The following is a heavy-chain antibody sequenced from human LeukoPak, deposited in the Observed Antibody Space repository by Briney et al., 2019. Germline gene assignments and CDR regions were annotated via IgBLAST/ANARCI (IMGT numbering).Heavy chain of an antibody. V-gene: IGHV3-66*01. CDR2: IYSGGST. CDR1: GFTVSSNC. Sequence: PGGSLRLSCAASGFTVSSNCMSWVRQAPGKGLEWVSVIYSGGSTYYADSVKGRFTISRDNSKNTLYLQMNSLRAEDTAVYYCARTPSAAFSDYWGQGTLVTVSA. CDR3: ARTPSAAFSDY. J-gene: IGHJ4*02. D-gene: IGHD6-13*01.